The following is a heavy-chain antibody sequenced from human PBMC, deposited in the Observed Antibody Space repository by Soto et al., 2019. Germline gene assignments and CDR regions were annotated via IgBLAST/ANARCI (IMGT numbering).Heavy chain of an antibody. Sequence: LXLSCAVYGGSLSGYDWSWIRQPPGKGLEWIGEINHSGSTNYNPSLKSRVTISVDTSKNQFSLKLSSVNAADTAVYYCARGPRDVDTAMVRVGAVYGINYYGMDVWGQGTTVTVSS. V-gene: IGHV4-34*01. CDR3: ARGPRDVDTAMVRVGAVYGINYYGMDV. CDR1: GGSLSGYD. D-gene: IGHD5-18*01. J-gene: IGHJ6*02. CDR2: INHSGST.